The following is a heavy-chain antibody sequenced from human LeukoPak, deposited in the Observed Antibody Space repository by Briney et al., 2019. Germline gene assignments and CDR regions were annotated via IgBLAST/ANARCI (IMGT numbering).Heavy chain of an antibody. V-gene: IGHV3-74*01. CDR3: ARDQGADIVATLRYYYYGMDV. J-gene: IGHJ6*02. CDR2: INSDGSST. Sequence: PGGSLRLSCAASGFTFSSYWMHWVRQAPGKGLVWVSRINSDGSSTSYADSVKGRFTISRDNAKNTLYLQMNSLRAEDTAVYYCARDQGADIVATLRYYYYGMDVWGQGTTVTVSS. D-gene: IGHD5-12*01. CDR1: GFTFSSYW.